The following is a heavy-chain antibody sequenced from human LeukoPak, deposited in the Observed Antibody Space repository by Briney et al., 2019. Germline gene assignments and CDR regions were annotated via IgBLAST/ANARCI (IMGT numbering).Heavy chain of an antibody. CDR1: GFTFSSYT. D-gene: IGHD2-21*01. CDR3: VRDHIWAFDY. Sequence: PGGSLRLSCSASGFTFSSYTMNWVRQAPGKGLEWVPYIAFGSSSTSYADSVKGRFTISRDNAKNSLYLQMDSLRAEDSAVYYCVRDHIWAFDYWGQGALVTVSS. J-gene: IGHJ4*02. CDR2: IAFGSSST. V-gene: IGHV3-48*01.